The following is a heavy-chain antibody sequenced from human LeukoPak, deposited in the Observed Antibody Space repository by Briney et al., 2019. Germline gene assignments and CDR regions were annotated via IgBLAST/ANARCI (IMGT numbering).Heavy chain of an antibody. J-gene: IGHJ4*02. CDR2: IYYSGST. V-gene: IGHV4-59*01. CDR3: ARVSAAMFFFFDY. CDR1: GGSISSYY. Sequence: SETLSLTCTVPGGSISSYYWSWIRQPPGRGLEWIGYIYYSGSTNYNPSLKSRVTISVDTSKNQFSLKLSSVTAADTAVYYCARVSAAMFFFFDYWGQGTLVTVSS. D-gene: IGHD2-2*01.